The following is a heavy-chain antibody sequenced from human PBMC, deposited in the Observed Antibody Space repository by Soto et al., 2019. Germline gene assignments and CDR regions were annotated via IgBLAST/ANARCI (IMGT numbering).Heavy chain of an antibody. CDR3: SRAHAGLGEFSLDY. Sequence: SETLSLTCTVSGGSINTYYWSWIRQPAGKGLEWIGRIYSGGSTNYNPFLKSRVTMSVDTSKNQVSLKWTSVAAAATAVAGCSRAHAGLGEFSLDYCHQGTLVTVSS. V-gene: IGHV4-4*07. D-gene: IGHD3-10*01. CDR1: GGSINTYY. J-gene: IGHJ4*02. CDR2: IYSGGST.